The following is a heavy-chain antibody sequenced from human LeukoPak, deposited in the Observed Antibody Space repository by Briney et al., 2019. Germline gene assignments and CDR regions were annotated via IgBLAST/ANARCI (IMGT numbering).Heavy chain of an antibody. V-gene: IGHV3-7*01. CDR1: GFTFSSYW. Sequence: GGSLRLSCAASGFTFSSYWMSWVRQAPGKGLEWVANIKQDGSEKYYVDSVKGRFTISRDNAKNSLYLQMDSLRAEDTAVYYCATDRNSGKYYDYWGQGTLVTVSS. CDR2: IKQDGSEK. J-gene: IGHJ4*02. CDR3: ATDRNSGKYYDY. D-gene: IGHD1-26*01.